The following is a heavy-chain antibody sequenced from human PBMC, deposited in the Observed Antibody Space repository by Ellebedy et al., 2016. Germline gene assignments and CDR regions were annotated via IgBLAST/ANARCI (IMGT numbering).Heavy chain of an antibody. CDR2: MSHDGSNK. CDR1: GFTFTNYG. V-gene: IGHV3-30*18. Sequence: GGSLRLXXAASGFTFTNYGMHWVRQAPGKGLEWVAFMSHDGSNKNYADSVKGRFTISRDNSKNTLYLQMNSLRAEDTAVYYCAKETRGYSGIFDYWGLGTLVTVSS. CDR3: AKETRGYSGIFDY. J-gene: IGHJ4*02. D-gene: IGHD5-12*01.